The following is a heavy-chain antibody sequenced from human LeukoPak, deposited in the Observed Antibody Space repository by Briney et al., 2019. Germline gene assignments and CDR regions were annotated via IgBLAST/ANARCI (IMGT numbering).Heavy chain of an antibody. V-gene: IGHV1-24*01. CDR1: GYTLTELS. Sequence: ASVKVSCKVSGYTLTELSMHWVRQAPGKGLEWMGGFDPEDGETIYAQKFQGRVTMTEDTSTDTAYMELSSLRSEDTAVYYCAGDLLNYDSHWFDPWGQGTLVTVSS. D-gene: IGHD3-22*01. J-gene: IGHJ5*02. CDR3: AGDLLNYDSHWFDP. CDR2: FDPEDGET.